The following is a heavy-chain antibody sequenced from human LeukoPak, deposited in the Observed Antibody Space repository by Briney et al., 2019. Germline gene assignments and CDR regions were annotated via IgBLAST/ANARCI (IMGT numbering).Heavy chain of an antibody. V-gene: IGHV4-34*01. D-gene: IGHD6-6*01. CDR2: INHSGST. J-gene: IGHJ6*03. Sequence: SETLSLTCTVSGGSINNYYWSWIRQPPGKGLEWIGEINHSGSTNYTPSLKTRVTISVDTSKNQFSLKVSSVTAADTAVYYCARLYEYSRNYYYYYYMDVWGKGTTVTVSS. CDR3: ARLYEYSRNYYYYYYMDV. CDR1: GGSINNYY.